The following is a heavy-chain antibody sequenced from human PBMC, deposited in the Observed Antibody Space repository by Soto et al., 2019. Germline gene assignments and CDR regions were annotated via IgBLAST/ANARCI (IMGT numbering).Heavy chain of an antibody. J-gene: IGHJ4*02. CDR1: GGSISSSSYY. CDR3: ASGKNTHYDFWSGYSPWYFDY. V-gene: IGHV4-39*01. Sequence: SETLSLTCTVSGGSISSSSYYWGWIRQPPGKGLEWIGSIYYSGSTYYNPSLKSRVTISVDTSKNQFSLKLSSVTAADTAVYYCASGKNTHYDFWSGYSPWYFDYWGQGTLVTVSS. CDR2: IYYSGST. D-gene: IGHD3-3*01.